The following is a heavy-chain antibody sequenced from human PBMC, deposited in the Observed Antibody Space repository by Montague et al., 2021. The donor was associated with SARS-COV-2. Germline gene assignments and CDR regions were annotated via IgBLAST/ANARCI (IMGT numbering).Heavy chain of an antibody. V-gene: IGHV4-59*01. CDR3: ARAQNICFIANCVNYFDL. CDR2: IFYTGST. J-gene: IGHJ4*02. D-gene: IGHD2-15*01. CDR1: GGSTSNYY. Sequence: SETLSLTCSVSGGSTSNYYWTWIRQSPGKGLQWIGYIFYTGSTKFNPSLKSRVSMSLDTSKNHFSLRLSAVTAADTARYYCARAQNICFIANCVNYFDLWAWEPWSRSPQ.